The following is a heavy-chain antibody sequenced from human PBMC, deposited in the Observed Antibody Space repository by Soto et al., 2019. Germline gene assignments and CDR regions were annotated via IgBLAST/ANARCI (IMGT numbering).Heavy chain of an antibody. J-gene: IGHJ6*03. D-gene: IGHD3-22*01. Sequence: SETLSLTCTVSGGSISSYYWSWIRQPPGKGLEWIGYIYYSGSTNYNPSLKSRVTISVDTSKNQFSLKLSSVTAADTAVYYCARVVYCEYAGHHPYYMDFSGKGTSVTVSS. V-gene: IGHV4-59*01. CDR3: ARVVYCEYAGHHPYYMDF. CDR2: IYYSGST. CDR1: GGSISSYY.